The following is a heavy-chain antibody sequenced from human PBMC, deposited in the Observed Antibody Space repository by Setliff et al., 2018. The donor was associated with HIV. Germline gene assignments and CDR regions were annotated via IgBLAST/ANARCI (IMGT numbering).Heavy chain of an antibody. J-gene: IGHJ4*02. V-gene: IGHV4-59*12. CDR2: IHYTGST. Sequence: SETLSLTCTISGGSISTYYWSWIRQSPGKGLAWIGYIHYTGSTKYNPSLKSRVTISGDTSKNQFSLKLSSVTAADTAVYYCARGVAAAGLWGQGTLGTVSS. D-gene: IGHD6-13*01. CDR3: ARGVAAAGL. CDR1: GGSISTYY.